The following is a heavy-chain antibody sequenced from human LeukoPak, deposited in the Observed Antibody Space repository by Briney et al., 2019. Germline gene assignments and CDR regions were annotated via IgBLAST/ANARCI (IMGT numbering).Heavy chain of an antibody. J-gene: IGHJ4*02. CDR3: ARDPESSSFDL. V-gene: IGHV3-7*01. D-gene: IGHD6-13*01. Sequence: GRSLRLSCAASGFSFSTYWMSWVRQTPEKGLEFVANIDQGGSVRNYMDSLKGRCTISRDNAKKSLYLEINSLRADDTAVYYCARDPESSSFDLWGRGALVTVSS. CDR2: IDQGGSVR. CDR1: GFSFSTYW.